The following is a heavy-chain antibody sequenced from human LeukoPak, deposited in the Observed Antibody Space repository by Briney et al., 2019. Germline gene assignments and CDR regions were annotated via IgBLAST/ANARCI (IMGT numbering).Heavy chain of an antibody. V-gene: IGHV4-30-2*01. CDR1: GGSIRSGGYS. CDR3: ARSGYNYPEYCQH. J-gene: IGHJ1*01. D-gene: IGHD5-24*01. Sequence: SQTLSLTCAVSGGSIRSGGYSWSWIRQPPGKGVECIGYIYHSGSTYYNPSLKSRVTISVDRSKNQFSLKLSSVTAADTAVYYCARSGYNYPEYCQHWGQGTLVTVSS. CDR2: IYHSGST.